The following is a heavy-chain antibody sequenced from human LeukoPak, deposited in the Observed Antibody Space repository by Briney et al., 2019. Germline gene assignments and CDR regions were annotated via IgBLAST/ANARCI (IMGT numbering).Heavy chain of an antibody. CDR3: ARDYYYGSGSYYNGDY. CDR1: GFTFSSYA. J-gene: IGHJ4*02. Sequence: GGSLRLSCAASGFTFSSYAMHWVRQAPGKGLEWVAVIWYDGSNKYYADSVKGRFTISRDNSKNTLYLQMNSLRAEDTAVYYCARDYYYGSGSYYNGDYWGQGTLVTVSS. D-gene: IGHD3-10*01. V-gene: IGHV3-33*01. CDR2: IWYDGSNK.